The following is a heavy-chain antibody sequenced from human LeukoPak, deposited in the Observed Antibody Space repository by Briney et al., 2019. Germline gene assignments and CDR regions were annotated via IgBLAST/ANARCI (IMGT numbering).Heavy chain of an antibody. CDR3: AASAWDY. V-gene: IGHV3-30*03. D-gene: IGHD3-10*01. J-gene: IGHJ4*02. Sequence: GRSLRLSCAASGFTFSSYGMHWVRQAPGKGLEWVADISYDGSNKYYRDSVKGRFTISRDNSKNTLYLQMNSLRAEDTAVYYCAASAWDYWGQGTLVTVSS. CDR1: GFTFSSYG. CDR2: ISYDGSNK.